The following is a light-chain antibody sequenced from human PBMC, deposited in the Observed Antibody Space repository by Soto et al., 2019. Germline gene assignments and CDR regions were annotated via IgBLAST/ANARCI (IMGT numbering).Light chain of an antibody. J-gene: IGKJ4*01. CDR1: RSISRN. Sequence: EMVMTQSPATLSVSPGERATLSCRASRSISRNLAWYQQKPGQAPRLLIYGASTRATGIPARFSGSGSGTEFTLTINILQSEDFAIYYCQPHNNWPVVTFGGGTKVDIK. CDR2: GAS. CDR3: QPHNNWPVVT. V-gene: IGKV3-15*01.